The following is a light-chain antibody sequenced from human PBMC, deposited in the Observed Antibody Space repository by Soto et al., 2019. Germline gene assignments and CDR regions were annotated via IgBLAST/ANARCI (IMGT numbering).Light chain of an antibody. J-gene: IGKJ4*01. CDR1: QILLYSYGKTY. Sequence: DIVMTQTPVALSVTPGQPASISCRSTQILLYSYGKTYLHWLLQKPGQPQQLLIYEVSKRVSGVPERFSGGGSGTDFALKISRVDAEEVGVYYCVPSVRLPPTVGGGTQVEIK. V-gene: IGKV2D-29*01. CDR2: EVS. CDR3: VPSVRLPPT.